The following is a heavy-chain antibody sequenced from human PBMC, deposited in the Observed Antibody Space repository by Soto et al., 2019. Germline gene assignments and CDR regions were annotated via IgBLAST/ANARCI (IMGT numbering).Heavy chain of an antibody. J-gene: IGHJ4*02. D-gene: IGHD3-22*01. CDR1: GYTFTGYY. V-gene: IGHV1-2*02. CDR3: ARVRTYYYDSGGLDY. CDR2: INPNSGDT. Sequence: ASVKVSCKASGYTFTGYYMHWVRQAPGQGLEWMGWINPNSGDTNYAQKFQGRVTMTRDTSISTAYMEVSRLRSDDAAVYYCARVRTYYYDSGGLDYWGQGTLGTVSS.